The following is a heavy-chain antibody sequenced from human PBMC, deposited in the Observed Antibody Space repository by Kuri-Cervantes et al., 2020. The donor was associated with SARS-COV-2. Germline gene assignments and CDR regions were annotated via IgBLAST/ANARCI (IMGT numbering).Heavy chain of an antibody. D-gene: IGHD3-10*01. V-gene: IGHV3-49*03. CDR3: TTGPSVAVRPDSYFYMDV. CDR1: AFTFGDYA. CDR2: SRSKAYGGTS. J-gene: IGHJ6*03. Sequence: SLKIHCTASAFTFGDYAMNWFRQTPGKGLEWVGFSRSKAYGGTSEYAASVKDRFTISRDDTGTIAYLQMNSLKTEDTAVYYCTTGPSVAVRPDSYFYMDVWGKGTTVTVSS.